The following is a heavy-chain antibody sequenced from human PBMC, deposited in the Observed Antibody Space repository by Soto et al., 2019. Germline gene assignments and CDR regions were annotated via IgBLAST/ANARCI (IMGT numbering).Heavy chain of an antibody. CDR2: FYYSGST. D-gene: IGHD3-10*01. J-gene: IGHJ5*02. CDR1: GDSISTNSYS. CDR3: ARGVGSGTYYNQYNWFDP. V-gene: IGHV4-39*07. Sequence: SQTLSLTCTVSGDSISTNSYSWGWIRQPPGQGLEWIGLFYYSGSTHYNPSLKSRLTVSVDTSKNQFSLKVSSVTAADTAVYYCARGVGSGTYYNQYNWFDPWGQGTLVTVSS.